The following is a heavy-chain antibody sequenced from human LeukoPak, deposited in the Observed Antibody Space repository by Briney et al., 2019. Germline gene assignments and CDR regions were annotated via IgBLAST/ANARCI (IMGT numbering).Heavy chain of an antibody. CDR2: ITGSGGST. V-gene: IGHV3-23*01. CDR3: AKDQYSSGWYFTYQFDY. D-gene: IGHD6-19*01. J-gene: IGHJ4*02. Sequence: PGGSLRLSCAASGFTFSSHAMSWVRQAPGKGLEWVSGITGSGGSTYYADSVKGRFTISRDNSKNTLYLQMNSLRAEDTAVYYCAKDQYSSGWYFTYQFDYWGQGTLVTVSS. CDR1: GFTFSSHA.